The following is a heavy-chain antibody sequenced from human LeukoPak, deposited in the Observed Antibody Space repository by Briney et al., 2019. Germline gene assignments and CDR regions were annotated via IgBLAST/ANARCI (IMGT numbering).Heavy chain of an antibody. V-gene: IGHV1-2*02. J-gene: IGHJ6*03. D-gene: IGHD6-13*01. Sequence: GASVKVSCKASGYTFTDYYMHWVRQAPGQGLEWMGWINPHSGGTDHAQKFQGRVTMTRDTSISTAYMELSRLRSDDTAVYYCARCGGYSSSWYNYYYYMDVWGKGTTVTVSS. CDR1: GYTFTDYY. CDR3: ARCGGYSSSWYNYYYYMDV. CDR2: INPHSGGT.